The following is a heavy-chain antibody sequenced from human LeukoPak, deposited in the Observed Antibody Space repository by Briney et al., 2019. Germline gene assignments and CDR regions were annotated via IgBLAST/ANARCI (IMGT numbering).Heavy chain of an antibody. J-gene: IGHJ4*02. Sequence: SETLSLTCTVSGGSISSYYWSWIRQPAGKGLEWIGSVYHGVGTYYNPSLKSRVTISVETSKNEFSLKLRSVTAADTAVYYCARVTGYRIEDYFDYWGQGTLVTVSS. CDR2: VYHGVGT. CDR1: GGSISSYY. D-gene: IGHD6-13*01. V-gene: IGHV4-4*07. CDR3: ARVTGYRIEDYFDY.